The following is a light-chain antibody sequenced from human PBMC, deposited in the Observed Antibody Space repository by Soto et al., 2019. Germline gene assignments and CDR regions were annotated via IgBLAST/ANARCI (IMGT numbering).Light chain of an antibody. Sequence: EIVMTQSPATLSVSPGERATLSCRASQSVSSNLASYQQKPGQAPRLLIYGASTRATGIPARFSGSGSGTEFTLTISSLQSEDFAVYYCQQYNNWPPLFGPGTKVDIK. CDR3: QQYNNWPPL. J-gene: IGKJ3*01. CDR2: GAS. V-gene: IGKV3-15*01. CDR1: QSVSSN.